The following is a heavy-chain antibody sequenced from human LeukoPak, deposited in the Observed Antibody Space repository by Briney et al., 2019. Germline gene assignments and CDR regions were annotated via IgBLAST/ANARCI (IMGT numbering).Heavy chain of an antibody. D-gene: IGHD5-12*01. CDR3: ARDRQYSGHDPWSGFDS. CDR2: IGISGLT. CDR1: GFAFDMYS. Sequence: GGSLRLSCAASGFAFDMYSINWVRQAPGKGLEGVSPIGISGLTYYTDSVRGRFTISRDSPKNSIYLQMNSLRAEDTAFYYCARDRQYSGHDPWSGFDSWGQGTLVTVSS. J-gene: IGHJ4*02. V-gene: IGHV3-21*06.